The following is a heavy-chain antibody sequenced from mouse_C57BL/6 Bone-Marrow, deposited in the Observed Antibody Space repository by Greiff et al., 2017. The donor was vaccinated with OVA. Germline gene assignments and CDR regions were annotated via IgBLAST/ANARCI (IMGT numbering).Heavy chain of an antibody. D-gene: IGHD2-1*01. V-gene: IGHV1-82*01. Sequence: QVQLQQSGPELVKPGASVKISCKASGYAFSSSWMNWVKQRPGKGLEWIGRIYPGDGDTNYNGKFKGTATLTADKSSSTAYMQLSSLTSEDSAVYFCARSLDLLTGYFDVWGTGTTVTVSS. CDR1: GYAFSSSW. J-gene: IGHJ1*03. CDR2: IYPGDGDT. CDR3: ARSLDLLTGYFDV.